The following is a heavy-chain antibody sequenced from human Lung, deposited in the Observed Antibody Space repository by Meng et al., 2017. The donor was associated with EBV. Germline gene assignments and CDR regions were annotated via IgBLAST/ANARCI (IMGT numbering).Heavy chain of an antibody. CDR3: ARLYTTDWYILEGWFDP. Sequence: QVQLGPAVAEVKKAGATVKVSCKASGSALTSHHVNWVRQAPGQGLEWMGIINPSGGSTNYAQKFQGRVTMTRDPSTSTVYMELNSLTAEDTAVYYCARLYTTDWYILEGWFDPWGQGTLVTVSS. V-gene: IGHV1-46*01. CDR1: GSALTSHH. J-gene: IGHJ5*02. CDR2: INPSGGST. D-gene: IGHD6-19*01.